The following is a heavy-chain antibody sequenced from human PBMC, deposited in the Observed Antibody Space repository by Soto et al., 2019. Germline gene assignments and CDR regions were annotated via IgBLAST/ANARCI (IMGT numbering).Heavy chain of an antibody. CDR3: ARGYGSGYYYMDV. CDR1: GFTFSSYG. J-gene: IGHJ6*03. V-gene: IGHV3-33*01. Sequence: GGSLRLSCAASGFTFSSYGMHWVRQAPGKGLEWVAVIWYDGSNKYYADSVKGRFTISRDNSKNTLYLQMNSLRAEDTAVYYCARGYGSGYYYMDVWGKGTTVTVSS. CDR2: IWYDGSNK. D-gene: IGHD3-10*01.